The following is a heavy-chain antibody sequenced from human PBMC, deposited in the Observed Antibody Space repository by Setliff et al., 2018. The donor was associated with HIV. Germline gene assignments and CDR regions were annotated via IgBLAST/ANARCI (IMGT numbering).Heavy chain of an antibody. Sequence: ASVKVSCKASGYTFPDYYFHWVRQAPGQGLEWMGWINPKFGGTLYAQKFQGGVTMTRDMSISTVYMELSTLSSGDTAVYYCARDLSTHWSGYSLGYWGQGTQVTVSS. CDR2: INPKFGGT. CDR1: GYTFPDYY. J-gene: IGHJ4*02. CDR3: ARDLSTHWSGYSLGY. V-gene: IGHV1-2*02. D-gene: IGHD3-3*01.